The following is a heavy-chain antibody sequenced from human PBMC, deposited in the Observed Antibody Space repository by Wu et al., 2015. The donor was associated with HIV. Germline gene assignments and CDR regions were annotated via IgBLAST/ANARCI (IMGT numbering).Heavy chain of an antibody. CDR2: ISAYNGHT. Sequence: QVQLVQSGDEVKKPGASVKVSCKTSGFVFITYGIGWVRQAPGQGLEWMGWISAYNGHTNYAQKFQDRITMTTDTSTRTAYMELRTLRFDDTAVYYCAREQDTRGNSGWQTFDYWGPG. CDR3: AREQDTRGNSGWQTFDY. J-gene: IGHJ4*03. D-gene: IGHD6-19*01. CDR1: GFVFITYG. V-gene: IGHV1-18*04.